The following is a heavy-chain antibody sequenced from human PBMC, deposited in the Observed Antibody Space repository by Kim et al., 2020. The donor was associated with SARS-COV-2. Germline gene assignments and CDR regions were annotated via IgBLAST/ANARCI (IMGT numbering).Heavy chain of an antibody. CDR3: ARPYGSDAADM. Sequence: GGSLRLSCAASGFTFSRKSMNWVRQAPGKGLEWVSSISSSSSYIFYADSVKGRFTISRDNAKSAVYLQMDSLRVEDTAVYYCARPYGSDAADMWGQGTVVTVSS. CDR1: GFTFSRKS. V-gene: IGHV3-21*06. CDR2: ISSSSSYI. D-gene: IGHD3-10*01. J-gene: IGHJ3*02.